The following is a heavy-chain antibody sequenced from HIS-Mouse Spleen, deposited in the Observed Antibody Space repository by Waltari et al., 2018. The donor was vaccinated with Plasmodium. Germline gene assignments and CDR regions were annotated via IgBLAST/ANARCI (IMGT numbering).Heavy chain of an antibody. CDR1: GFTFSSYG. CDR2: IWYDGSNK. D-gene: IGHD2-21*02. V-gene: IGHV3-33*06. CDR3: AKARWGLDY. Sequence: QVQLVESGGGVVQPGRSLRLSCAASGFTFSSYGMHWVRQAPGKGLEWVSVIWYDGSNKYYADSVKGRFTISRDNSKNTLYLQMNSLRAEDTAVYYCAKARWGLDYWGQGTLVTVSS. J-gene: IGHJ4*02.